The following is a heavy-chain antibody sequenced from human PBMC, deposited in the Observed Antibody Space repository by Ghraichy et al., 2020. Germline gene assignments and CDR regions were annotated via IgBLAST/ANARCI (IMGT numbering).Heavy chain of an antibody. Sequence: GGSLRLSCVGSGFTLSGYSMNWVRQSPGKGLEWVGYITSSSRTISYAGSVKGRFTISRDNGQNSLYLQIHSLRDEDTAVYYCARGSRVVRFYYYDGMDVWGQGTTVTVSS. CDR2: ITSSSRTI. CDR1: GFTLSGYS. D-gene: IGHD2-21*01. CDR3: ARGSRVVRFYYYDGMDV. V-gene: IGHV3-48*02. J-gene: IGHJ6*02.